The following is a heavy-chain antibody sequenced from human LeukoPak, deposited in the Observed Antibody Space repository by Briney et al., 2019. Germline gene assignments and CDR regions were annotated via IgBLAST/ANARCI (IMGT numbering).Heavy chain of an antibody. V-gene: IGHV3-30-3*01. CDR1: GFTFSSYA. Sequence: GGSLRLSCAASGFTFSSYAMHWVRQAPGKGLEWVAVISYDGSNKYYADSVKGRFTISRDNSKNTLYLQMNSLRAEDTAVYYCARDPSIAARPDDYYYGMDVWGQGTTVTVSS. CDR2: ISYDGSNK. CDR3: ARDPSIAARPDDYYYGMDV. D-gene: IGHD6-6*01. J-gene: IGHJ6*02.